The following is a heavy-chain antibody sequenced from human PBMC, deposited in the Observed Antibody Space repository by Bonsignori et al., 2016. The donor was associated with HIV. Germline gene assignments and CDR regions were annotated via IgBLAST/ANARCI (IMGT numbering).Heavy chain of an antibody. CDR2: ISSGGTTI. V-gene: IGHV3-48*03. J-gene: IGHJ4*02. Sequence: VRQAPGKGLEWVSYISSGGTTIYYADSVKGRFIISRDNAKNSLYLQMNSLRAEDTAIYYCARELAVAGRIDYWGQGTLVTVSS. CDR3: ARELAVAGRIDY. D-gene: IGHD6-13*01.